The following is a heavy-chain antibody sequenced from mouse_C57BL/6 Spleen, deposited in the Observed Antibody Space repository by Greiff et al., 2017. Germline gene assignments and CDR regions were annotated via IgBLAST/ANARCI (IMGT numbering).Heavy chain of an antibody. CDR2: IWTGGGT. J-gene: IGHJ2*01. D-gene: IGHD1-1*01. V-gene: IGHV2-9-1*01. CDR3: ARMGTTVPYYFDY. CDR1: GFSLTSYA. Sequence: VQVVESGPGLVAPSQSLSITCTVSGFSLTSYAISWVRQPPGKGLEWLGVIWTGGGTNYNSALKSRLSISKDNSKSQVFLKMNSLKPDDTARYYCARMGTTVPYYFDYWGQGTTLTVSS.